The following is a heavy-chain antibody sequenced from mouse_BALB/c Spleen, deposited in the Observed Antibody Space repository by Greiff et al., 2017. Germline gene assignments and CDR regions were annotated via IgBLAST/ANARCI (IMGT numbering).Heavy chain of an antibody. CDR3: ARDISHYDGSSWFAY. V-gene: IGHV1-54*01. J-gene: IGHJ3*01. CDR1: GYAFTNYL. CDR2: INPGSGGT. Sequence: VKLMESGAELVRPGTSVKVSCKASGYAFTNYLIEWVKQRPGQGLEWIGVINPGSGGTNYNEKFKGKATLTADKSSSTAYMQLSSLTSDDSAVYFCARDISHYDGSSWFAYWGQGTLVTVSA. D-gene: IGHD1-2*01.